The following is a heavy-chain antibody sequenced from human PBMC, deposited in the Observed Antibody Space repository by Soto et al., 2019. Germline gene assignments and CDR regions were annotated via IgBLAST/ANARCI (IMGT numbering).Heavy chain of an antibody. CDR1: GGSITNYY. V-gene: IGHV4-59*08. Sequence: QVQLQESGPGLVKPSETLSLTCTVSGGSITNYYCSWFRQPPGKGLEWIGYINYDGYSAYNLSLRGXDXVSMDASKTQFSLMLESVTATDTAVYYCARHGFGPLHGLVDVWGPGTTVIVSS. CDR2: INYDGYS. CDR3: ARHGFGPLHGLVDV. D-gene: IGHD3-10*01. J-gene: IGHJ6*02.